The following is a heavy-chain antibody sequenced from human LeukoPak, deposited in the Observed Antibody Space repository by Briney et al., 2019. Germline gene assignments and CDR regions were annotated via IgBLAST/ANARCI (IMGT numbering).Heavy chain of an antibody. V-gene: IGHV3-23*01. J-gene: IGHJ4*02. D-gene: IGHD6-13*01. CDR1: GFTFSSYA. CDR2: ISGSGGST. Sequence: VGSRRLSCAASGFTFSSYAMSWVRHAQGKGLEWVSAISGSGGSTYYRDSVQGRVTISRDNSKNTLYLQMNSLRAEDTAVYYCAKDRIAAAGTPLYWGQGPLVPVSS. CDR3: AKDRIAAAGTPLY.